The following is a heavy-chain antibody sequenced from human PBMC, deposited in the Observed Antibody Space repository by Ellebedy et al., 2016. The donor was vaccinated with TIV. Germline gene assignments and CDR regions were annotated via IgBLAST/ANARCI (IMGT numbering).Heavy chain of an antibody. J-gene: IGHJ4*02. CDR2: FYSSGSG. Sequence: MPSETLSLTCTVSGDSISGYYWSWIRQPTGTGLEWIGYFYSSGSGEYNPSLKSRVTMSVDTSGGQFSLRLNSVTAADTAVYYCARSGGWYTPYDYWGQGTLVTVSA. D-gene: IGHD6-19*01. CDR1: GDSISGYY. CDR3: ARSGGWYTPYDY. V-gene: IGHV4-59*01.